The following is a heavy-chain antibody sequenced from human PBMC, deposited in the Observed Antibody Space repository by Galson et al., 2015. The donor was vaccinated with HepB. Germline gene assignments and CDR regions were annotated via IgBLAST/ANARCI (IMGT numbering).Heavy chain of an antibody. Sequence: SLRLSCAASGFSVNDNNMCWVRQAPGKGLEWVSVVHGNGDIYYADSVKGRFSTSRDIRMNTLSLHTKSLRAEDTAMYYCASFGGSYIGGWGQGTLVTVSS. CDR1: GFSVNDNN. CDR3: ASFGGSYIGG. CDR2: VHGNGDI. D-gene: IGHD3-16*01. V-gene: IGHV3-53*01. J-gene: IGHJ4*02.